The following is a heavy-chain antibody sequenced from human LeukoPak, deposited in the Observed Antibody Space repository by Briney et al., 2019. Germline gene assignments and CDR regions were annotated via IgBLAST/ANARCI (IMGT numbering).Heavy chain of an antibody. J-gene: IGHJ4*02. V-gene: IGHV4-59*08. CDR1: GGSISSYY. Sequence: SETLSLTCTVSGGSISSYYWSWIRQPPGKGLEWIGYIYYSGSTNYNPSLKSRVTISVDTSKNQFSLKLSSVTAADTAVYYCARFRIAAAGLDYWGQGTLVTVSS. D-gene: IGHD6-13*01. CDR3: ARFRIAAAGLDY. CDR2: IYYSGST.